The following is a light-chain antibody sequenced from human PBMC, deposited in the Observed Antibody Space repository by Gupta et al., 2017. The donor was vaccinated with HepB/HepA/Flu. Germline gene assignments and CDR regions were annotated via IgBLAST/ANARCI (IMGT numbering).Light chain of an antibody. CDR1: ERLEYSDGNTY. CDR3: MQGTHWPPT. V-gene: IGKV2-30*01. CDR2: QVS. J-gene: IGKJ1*01. Sequence: DAVMTQSPLSLPVTLGQPATISCRSSERLEYSDGNTYLNWFQQRPGQSPRRLIYQVSNRDSGVPERFSGSGSGTDFTLKIIRVEAEDVGIYYCMQGTHWPPTFGQGTKVEIK.